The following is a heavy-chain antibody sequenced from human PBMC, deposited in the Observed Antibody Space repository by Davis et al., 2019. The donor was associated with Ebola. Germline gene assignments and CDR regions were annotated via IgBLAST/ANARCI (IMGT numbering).Heavy chain of an antibody. D-gene: IGHD1-1*01. CDR3: ARKSGPDY. J-gene: IGHJ4*02. CDR2: ISYDGSNK. CDR1: GFTFSSYA. Sequence: GGSLRLSCAASGFTFSSYAMHWVRQAPGKGLEWVAVISYDGSNKYYADSVKGRFTISRDNSKNTLYLQMNSLRAEDTAVYYCARKSGPDYWGQGTLVTASS. V-gene: IGHV3-30-3*01.